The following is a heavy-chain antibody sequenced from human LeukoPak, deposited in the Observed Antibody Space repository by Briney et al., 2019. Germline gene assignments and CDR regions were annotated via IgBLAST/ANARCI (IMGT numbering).Heavy chain of an antibody. CDR1: GFTFDDYA. CDR2: ISWNSGSI. V-gene: IGHV3-9*01. J-gene: IGHJ1*01. CDR3: AKDGSFTIRFPSFQH. Sequence: GGSLRLSCAASGFTFDDYAMHWVRQAPGKGLEWVSGISWNSGSIGYADSVKGRFTISRDNAKNSLYLQMNSPRAEDTALYYCAKDGSFTIRFPSFQHWGQGTLVTVSS. D-gene: IGHD3-10*01.